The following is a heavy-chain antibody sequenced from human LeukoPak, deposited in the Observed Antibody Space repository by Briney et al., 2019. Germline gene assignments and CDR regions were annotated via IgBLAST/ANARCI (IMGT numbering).Heavy chain of an antibody. Sequence: GGSLRLSCAASGFTFDDYAMHWVRQAPGKGPEWVSLISGDGGSTYYADSVKGRFTISRDNSKNSLYLQMNSLRTEDTALYYCAKSRRDGYNLDAFDIWGQGTMVTVSS. V-gene: IGHV3-43*02. CDR3: AKSRRDGYNLDAFDI. D-gene: IGHD5-24*01. CDR1: GFTFDDYA. CDR2: ISGDGGST. J-gene: IGHJ3*02.